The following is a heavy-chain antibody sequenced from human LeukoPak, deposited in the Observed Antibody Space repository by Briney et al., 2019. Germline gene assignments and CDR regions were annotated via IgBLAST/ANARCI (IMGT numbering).Heavy chain of an antibody. CDR2: INPNSGGT. V-gene: IGHV1-2*02. CDR3: ARDPTVTTRSDY. CDR1: GYTFTGYY. Sequence: ASVNVSCKASGYTFTGYYMHRVRQAPGHGLEWMGWINPNSGGTNYAQKFQGRVTMTRDTSISTAYMELSRLRSDDTAVYYCARDPTVTTRSDYWGQGTPVTVSS. J-gene: IGHJ4*02. D-gene: IGHD4-17*01.